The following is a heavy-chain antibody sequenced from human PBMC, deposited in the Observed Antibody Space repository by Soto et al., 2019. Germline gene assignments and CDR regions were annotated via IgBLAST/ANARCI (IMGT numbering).Heavy chain of an antibody. Sequence: QVQLQQWGAGLLKPSETLSLTCAVYGGSFSGYYWSWIRQPPGKGREWIGEINHSGSTNYNPSLKSRAPISVDTSMNQFSRWLTSVTAADTAANYCAGELVADAATPPSCCSPWGQGTLASVPS. CDR3: AGELVADAATPPSCCSP. J-gene: IGHJ1*01. D-gene: IGHD2-2*01. CDR2: INHSGST. CDR1: GGSFSGYY. V-gene: IGHV4-34*01.